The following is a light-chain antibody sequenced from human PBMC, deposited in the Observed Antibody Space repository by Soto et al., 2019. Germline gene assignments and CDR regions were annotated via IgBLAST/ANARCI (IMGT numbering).Light chain of an antibody. V-gene: IGLV2-11*01. CDR2: DVS. CDR3: CSYAGSSAVV. Sequence: QSALTQPRSVSGSPGQSVTISCTGTSSDVGGYNYVSWYQQHPGKAPKLMIYDVSKRPSGVPDRFSGSKSGNTASLTISGLQAEDEADYYCCSYAGSSAVVFGGGPKLTVL. J-gene: IGLJ2*01. CDR1: SSDVGGYNY.